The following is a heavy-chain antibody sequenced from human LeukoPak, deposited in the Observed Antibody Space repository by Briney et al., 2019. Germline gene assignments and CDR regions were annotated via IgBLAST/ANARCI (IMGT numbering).Heavy chain of an antibody. CDR1: GGSISSGSYY. CDR2: IYTSGST. V-gene: IGHV4-61*02. Sequence: PSETLSLTCTVSGGSISSGSYYWSWIRQPAGKGLEWIGRIYTSGSTNYNPSLKSRVTISVDTSKNQFSLKLSSVTAADTAVYYCARGQLWPYYYYYMDVWGKGTTVTVSS. J-gene: IGHJ6*03. D-gene: IGHD5-18*01. CDR3: ARGQLWPYYYYYMDV.